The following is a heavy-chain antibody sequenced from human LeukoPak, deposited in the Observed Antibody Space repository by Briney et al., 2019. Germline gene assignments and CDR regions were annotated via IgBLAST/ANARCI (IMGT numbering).Heavy chain of an antibody. Sequence: ALVKVSCKASGYTFTSYDINWVRQATGQGLEWMGWMNPNSGNTGYAQKFQGRVTMTRNTSISTAYMELSSLRSEDTAVYYCARARYGDYRFDYWGQGTLVTVSS. V-gene: IGHV1-8*01. CDR2: MNPNSGNT. CDR1: GYTFTSYD. CDR3: ARARYGDYRFDY. J-gene: IGHJ4*02. D-gene: IGHD4-17*01.